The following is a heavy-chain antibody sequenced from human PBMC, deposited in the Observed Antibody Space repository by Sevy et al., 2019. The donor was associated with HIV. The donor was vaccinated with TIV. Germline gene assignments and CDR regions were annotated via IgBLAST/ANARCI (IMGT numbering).Heavy chain of an antibody. CDR2: VYYTGTT. J-gene: IGHJ4*02. CDR1: GDSISSNNYY. V-gene: IGHV4-39*01. Sequence: SETLSLTCAVSGDSISSNNYYWGWIRQSPGKGLEWIGIVYYTGTTYYHPSLNRRGTISVDTSKSQFSLRLSSVTAAETAVYFCAGSYYNFWNGYYNPFDSWGQGTLVTVSS. CDR3: AGSYYNFWNGYYNPFDS. D-gene: IGHD3-3*01.